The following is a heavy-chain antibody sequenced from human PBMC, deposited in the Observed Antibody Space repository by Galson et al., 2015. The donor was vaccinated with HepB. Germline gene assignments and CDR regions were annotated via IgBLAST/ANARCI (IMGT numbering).Heavy chain of an antibody. V-gene: IGHV7-4-1*02. D-gene: IGHD2-15*01. J-gene: IGHJ3*02. CDR3: ARDRLPGYCSGGSCYRAFDI. CDR1: GYTFTRYA. CDR2: INTNTGNP. Sequence: SVKVSCKASGYTFTRYAMNWVRQAPGQGLEWMGWINTNTGNPTNAQGFTGRFVFSLDTSVSTAYLQISSLKAEDTAVYYCARDRLPGYCSGGSCYRAFDIWGQGTMVTVSS.